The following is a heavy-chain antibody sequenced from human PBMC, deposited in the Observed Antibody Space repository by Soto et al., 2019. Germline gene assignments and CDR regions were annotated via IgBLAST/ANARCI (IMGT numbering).Heavy chain of an antibody. Sequence: GGSLRLSCAASGFTFSSYAMSWVRQAPGKGLEWVSAISGSGGSTYYADSVKGRFTISRDNSKNTLYLQMNSLRAEDTAVYYCAKTEKLAAAVPPYYYYGMDVWGQGTTVTVSS. V-gene: IGHV3-23*01. J-gene: IGHJ6*02. D-gene: IGHD6-13*01. CDR2: ISGSGGST. CDR3: AKTEKLAAAVPPYYYYGMDV. CDR1: GFTFSSYA.